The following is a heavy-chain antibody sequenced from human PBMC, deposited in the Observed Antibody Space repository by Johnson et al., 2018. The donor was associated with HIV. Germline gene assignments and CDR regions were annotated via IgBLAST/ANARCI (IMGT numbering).Heavy chain of an antibody. D-gene: IGHD6-6*01. CDR3: ARAQLLADDAFNN. Sequence: QVLLVESGGGVVQPGGSLRLSCAASGFTFSSYGMHWVRQAPGKGLEWVAFIQSDGKVKFYADSVKGRFTISRDNAKNTLYLQLNSLRVEDTAIYYCARAQLLADDAFNNWGQGTMVIVSS. V-gene: IGHV3-30*02. CDR1: GFTFSSYG. J-gene: IGHJ3*02. CDR2: IQSDGKVK.